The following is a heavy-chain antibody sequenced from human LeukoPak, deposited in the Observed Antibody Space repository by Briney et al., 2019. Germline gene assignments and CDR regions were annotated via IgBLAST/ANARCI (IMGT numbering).Heavy chain of an antibody. J-gene: IGHJ4*02. V-gene: IGHV3-7*01. D-gene: IGHD5-24*01. CDR1: GFTFSDYW. CDR3: ARNRGWQQFDY. Sequence: PGGSLRLSCAGSGFTFSDYWVDWVRKAPGKGLEWVANINKDGTEKNYLESVKGRFTISRDNAKNSLYLQMNNLRAEDTAVYCCARNRGWQQFDYWGQGTLVTVSS. CDR2: INKDGTEK.